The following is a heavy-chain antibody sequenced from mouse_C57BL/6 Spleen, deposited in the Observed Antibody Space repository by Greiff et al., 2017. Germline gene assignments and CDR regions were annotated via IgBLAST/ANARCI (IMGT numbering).Heavy chain of an antibody. CDR2: IYPRSGNT. CDR3: ARGDITTVVATNY. J-gene: IGHJ2*01. V-gene: IGHV1-81*01. Sequence: VQLQESGAELARPGASVKLSCKASGYTFTSYGISWVKQRTGQGLEWIGEIYPRSGNTYYNEKFKGKATLTADKSSSTAYMELRSLTSEDSAVYFCARGDITTVVATNYWGQGTTLTVSS. CDR1: GYTFTSYG. D-gene: IGHD1-1*01.